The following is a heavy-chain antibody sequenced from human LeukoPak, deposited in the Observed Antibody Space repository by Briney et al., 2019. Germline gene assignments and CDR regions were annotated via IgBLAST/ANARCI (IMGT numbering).Heavy chain of an antibody. CDR2: ISSSSIYI. CDR1: GYTLTELS. V-gene: IGHV3-21*01. CDR3: ARDMREFYCSGGSCFQKDGGDDAFDI. J-gene: IGHJ3*02. Sequence: SCKVSGYTLTELSMHWVRQAPGKGLEWVSSISSSSIYIYYADSVKGRFTISRDNAKNSLYLQMNSLRAEDTAVYYCARDMREFYCSGGSCFQKDGGDDAFDIWGQGTMVTVSS. D-gene: IGHD2-15*01.